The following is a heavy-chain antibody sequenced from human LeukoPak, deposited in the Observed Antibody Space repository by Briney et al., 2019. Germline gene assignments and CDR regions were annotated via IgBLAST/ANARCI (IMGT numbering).Heavy chain of an antibody. J-gene: IGHJ4*02. Sequence: GGSLRLSCVASGFTFSRHGLNWVRQAPGKGLEWVSFIYSGGSTHYSDSVKGRFTISRDNSKNTLYLQMNSLRAEDTAVYYCARDGVLRHFDWLYYFDYWGQGTLVTVSS. CDR1: GFTFSRHG. CDR3: ARDGVLRHFDWLYYFDY. CDR2: IYSGGST. V-gene: IGHV3-53*01. D-gene: IGHD3-9*01.